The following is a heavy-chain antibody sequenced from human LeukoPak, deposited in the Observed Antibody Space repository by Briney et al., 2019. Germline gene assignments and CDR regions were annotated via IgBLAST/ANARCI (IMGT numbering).Heavy chain of an antibody. Sequence: PGGSLRLSCAASGFTLSGNFMTWVRQAPGKGLEWVSVIYSGGSTYYADSVKGRFTISRDNSKSTLYLQMNRLRAEDTAVYYCARGRSSGYYEPLDYWGQGTLVTVSS. D-gene: IGHD3-22*01. CDR1: GFTLSGNF. V-gene: IGHV3-66*01. CDR3: ARGRSSGYYEPLDY. J-gene: IGHJ4*02. CDR2: IYSGGST.